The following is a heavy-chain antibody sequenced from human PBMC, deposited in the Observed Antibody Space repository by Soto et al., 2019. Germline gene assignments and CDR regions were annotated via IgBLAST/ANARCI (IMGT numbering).Heavy chain of an antibody. Sequence: EVLLVESGGGVVQPGGSLRLSCAASGFTLNNYWMHWVRQAPGKGLEWVSRINIDGRSTTYADSVKGRFSISRDDAKNTLFLQMNSLRAEDTAVYYCARDWRSNRWYYFDSWVQGTLVTVSS. J-gene: IGHJ5*01. D-gene: IGHD2-2*01. V-gene: IGHV3-74*01. CDR2: INIDGRST. CDR1: GFTLNNYW. CDR3: ARDWRSNRWYYFDS.